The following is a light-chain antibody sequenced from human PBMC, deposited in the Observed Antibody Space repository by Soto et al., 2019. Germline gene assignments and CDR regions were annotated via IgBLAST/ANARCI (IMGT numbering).Light chain of an antibody. CDR2: GAS. CDR1: QSISSTF. Sequence: EIVLTQSPGTLSLSPGESATLSCRASQSISSTFLAWYQHKPGQAPRVVIYGASRRATGIPDRFSGSGSGTDFTLTIRSLEPEDFVLYYCQQYDSSWTFGQGTKVEMK. J-gene: IGKJ1*01. V-gene: IGKV3-20*01. CDR3: QQYDSSWT.